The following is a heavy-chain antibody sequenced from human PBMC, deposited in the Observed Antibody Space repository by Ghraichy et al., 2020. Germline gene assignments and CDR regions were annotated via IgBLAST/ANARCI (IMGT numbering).Heavy chain of an antibody. D-gene: IGHD3-16*01. CDR1: GFTFSSYA. J-gene: IGHJ4*02. CDR3: ARDRGEQESFDY. Sequence: GGSLRLSCAASGFTFSSYAMHWVRQAPGKGLEWVAVISYDGSNKYYADSVKGRFTISRDNSKNTLYLQMNSLRAEDTAVYYCARDRGEQESFDYWGQGTLVTVSS. CDR2: ISYDGSNK. V-gene: IGHV3-30-3*01.